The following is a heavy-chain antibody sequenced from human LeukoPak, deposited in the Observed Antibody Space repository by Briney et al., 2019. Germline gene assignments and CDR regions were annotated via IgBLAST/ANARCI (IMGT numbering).Heavy chain of an antibody. V-gene: IGHV3-9*01. J-gene: IGHJ4*02. CDR1: GFTFDDYA. Sequence: GGSLRLSCAASGFTFDDYAMHWVRQAPGKGLEWVSGISWNSGSIGYADSVKGRFTISRDNAKNSLYLQMNGLRAEDTALYYCAKDRTLGGYSGYDPHYFDYWGQGTLVTVSS. CDR2: ISWNSGSI. D-gene: IGHD5-12*01. CDR3: AKDRTLGGYSGYDPHYFDY.